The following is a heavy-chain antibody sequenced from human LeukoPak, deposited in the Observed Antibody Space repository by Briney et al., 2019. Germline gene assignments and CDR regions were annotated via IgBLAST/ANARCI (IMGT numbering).Heavy chain of an antibody. Sequence: SETLSLTCAVYGGSFSGYYWSWIRQPPGKGLEWIGEINHSGSTNYNPSLKSRVTISVDTSKNQFSLKLSSVTAADTAVYYCARAPSAWKIVVVPAAMTRGAFDIWGQGTMVTVSS. CDR2: INHSGST. J-gene: IGHJ3*02. D-gene: IGHD2-2*01. CDR1: GGSFSGYY. CDR3: ARAPSAWKIVVVPAAMTRGAFDI. V-gene: IGHV4-34*01.